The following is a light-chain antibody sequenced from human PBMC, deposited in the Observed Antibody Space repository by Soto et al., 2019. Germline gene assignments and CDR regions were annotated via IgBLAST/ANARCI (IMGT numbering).Light chain of an antibody. CDR3: HSYDISLSGYV. Sequence: QSVLTQPPSVSGAPGQRVTISCSGSSSNIGAGYDVHWYQQLPGTAPKVLIYGDINRPSGVPDRFSGSKSGTSASLAITGLQAEDEADYYCHSYDISLSGYVFGTGTKLTVL. CDR1: SSNIGAGYD. J-gene: IGLJ1*01. V-gene: IGLV1-40*01. CDR2: GDI.